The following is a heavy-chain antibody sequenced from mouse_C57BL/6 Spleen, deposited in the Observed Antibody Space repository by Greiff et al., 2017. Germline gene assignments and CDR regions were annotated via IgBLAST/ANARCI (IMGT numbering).Heavy chain of an antibody. CDR2: ISDGGSYT. J-gene: IGHJ2*01. V-gene: IGHV5-4*01. Sequence: EVKLQESGGGLVKPGGSLKLSCAASGFTFSSYAMSWVRQTPEKRLEWVATISDGGSYTYYPDNVKGRFTISRDNAKNNLYLQMSHLKSEDTAMYYCAREWTFDYWGQGTTLTVSS. CDR3: AREWTFDY. CDR1: GFTFSSYA.